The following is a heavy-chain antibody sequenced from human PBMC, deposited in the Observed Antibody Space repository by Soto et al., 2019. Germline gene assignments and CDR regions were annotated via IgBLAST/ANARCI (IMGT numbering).Heavy chain of an antibody. V-gene: IGHV1-18*01. CDR2: ISGYNGDI. CDR1: GYTFTTYG. J-gene: IGHJ5*02. D-gene: IGHD2-2*01. CDR3: ARDVGLLRLCCTTSCYLAA. Sequence: QAQMVQSGAEVKKPGASVKVSCRTSGYTFTTYGVSWVREAPGQGLEWMGWISGYNGDITYAERLQGRLTMTTDTSTSRAYMELRNLRPEDTAVYFCARDVGLLRLCCTTSCYLAAWGQGTRVTVSS.